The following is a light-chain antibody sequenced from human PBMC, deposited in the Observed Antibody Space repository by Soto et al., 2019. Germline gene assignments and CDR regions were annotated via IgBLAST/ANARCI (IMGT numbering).Light chain of an antibody. CDR2: KAS. Sequence: DIQMTQSPSTLSASVGDRVTITCRASQSISIWLAWYQQEPGKAPKLLIYKASSLQSGVPSRFSGSGSGTEFTLTISSLQPDDFATYFCQHYNSYPPWTFGQGTKVEIK. V-gene: IGKV1-5*03. CDR3: QHYNSYPPWT. CDR1: QSISIW. J-gene: IGKJ1*01.